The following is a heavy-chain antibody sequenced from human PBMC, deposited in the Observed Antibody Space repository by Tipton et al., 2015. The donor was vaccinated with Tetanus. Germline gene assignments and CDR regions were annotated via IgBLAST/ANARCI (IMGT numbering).Heavy chain of an antibody. D-gene: IGHD6-19*01. CDR2: VHYTGKD. CDR1: GGSISTYY. V-gene: IGHV4-59*13. J-gene: IGHJ3*02. CDR3: ARIGWLQQNKPAFDI. Sequence: LRLSCIVSGGSISTYYWSWIRQRPGRGLEWVGYVHYTGKDNYNPSLRSRVTLSVDTSKNQFSLQMSSVTAADTAVYYCARIGWLQQNKPAFDIWGQGTVVTVSS.